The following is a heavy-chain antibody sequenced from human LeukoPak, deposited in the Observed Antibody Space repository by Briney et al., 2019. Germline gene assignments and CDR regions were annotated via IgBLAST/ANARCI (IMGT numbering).Heavy chain of an antibody. J-gene: IGHJ6*02. Sequence: SGGSLRLSCAASGFTFSSYSMNWVRQAPGKGLEWVSYISSSSSTIYYADSVKGRFAISRDNAKNSLYLQMNSLRDEDTAVYYCARVVGDIVVVVAATLSLYGMDVWGQGTTVTVSS. D-gene: IGHD2-15*01. V-gene: IGHV3-48*02. CDR1: GFTFSSYS. CDR3: ARVVGDIVVVVAATLSLYGMDV. CDR2: ISSSSSTI.